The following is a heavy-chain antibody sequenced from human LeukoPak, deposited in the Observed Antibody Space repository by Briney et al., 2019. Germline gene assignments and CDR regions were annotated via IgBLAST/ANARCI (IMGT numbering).Heavy chain of an antibody. D-gene: IGHD3-10*01. CDR1: GFTVSSNY. CDR2: IYSGGST. J-gene: IGHJ5*02. CDR3: ARDKRGSSWFDP. Sequence: GGSLRLSCAASGFTVSSNYMSWVRQAPGKGLEWVSVIYSGGSTYYAGSVKGRFTISRDNSKNTLYLQMNSLRAEDTAVYYCARDKRGSSWFDPWGQGTLVTVSS. V-gene: IGHV3-66*01.